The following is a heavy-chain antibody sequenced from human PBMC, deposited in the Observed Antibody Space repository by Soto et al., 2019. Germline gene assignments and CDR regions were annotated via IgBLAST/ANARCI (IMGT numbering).Heavy chain of an antibody. CDR1: GGTFSGYA. CDR3: ARDPRSITGTTSSEDFQH. CDR2: IIPILGIT. J-gene: IGHJ1*01. D-gene: IGHD1-20*01. Sequence: QAQLMQSGAEVKKPGSSVKVSCKASGGTFSGYAISWVRQAPGQGLEWMGGIIPILGITNYAQKFQGRNTIAADESTGTAYLDLRSLRSEDTAVYYCARDPRSITGTTSSEDFQHWGQGTLVSVSS. V-gene: IGHV1-69*01.